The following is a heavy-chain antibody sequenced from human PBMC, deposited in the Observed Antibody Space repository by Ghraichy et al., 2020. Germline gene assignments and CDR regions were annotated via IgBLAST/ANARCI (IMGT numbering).Heavy chain of an antibody. Sequence: GGSLRLSCAASGFTFSSYSMNWVRQAPGKGLEWVSSISSSSSYIYYEDSVKGRFTISRDNAKNSLYLQMNSLRAEDTAVYYCARDINWNYYMDVWGNGTTVTVSS. CDR2: ISSSSSYI. CDR1: GFTFSSYS. V-gene: IGHV3-21*01. J-gene: IGHJ6*03. CDR3: ARDINWNYYMDV. D-gene: IGHD1-1*01.